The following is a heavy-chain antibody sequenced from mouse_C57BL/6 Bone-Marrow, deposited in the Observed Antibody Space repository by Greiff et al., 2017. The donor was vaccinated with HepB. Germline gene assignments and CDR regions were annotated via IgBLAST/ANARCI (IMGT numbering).Heavy chain of an antibody. Sequence: EVKLMESGGDLVKPGGSLKLSCAASGFTFSSYCMSWVRQTPDKRLEWVATISSGGSYTYYTDSVKGRFTISRDNAKNTLYLQMSSLTCEDTAMYSGARCAGNYAMDYWGQGTSVTVSS. J-gene: IGHJ4*01. CDR3: ARCAGNYAMDY. CDR1: GFTFSSYC. V-gene: IGHV5-6*01. CDR2: ISSGGSYT.